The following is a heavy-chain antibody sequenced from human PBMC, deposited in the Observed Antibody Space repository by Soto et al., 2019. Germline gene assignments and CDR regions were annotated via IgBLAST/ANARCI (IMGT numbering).Heavy chain of an antibody. D-gene: IGHD5-18*01. Sequence: QVQLVQSGGEVKKPGASVKVSCKASGYTFTDNGITWVRQAPGQGLEWMGWINVYTGNTDYAQNLQGRVTMTTDTSTSTAYMELVSLTSDDKAVYYCARAIGGSEYSYIPSWGQGPLVTVSS. V-gene: IGHV1-18*01. CDR2: INVYTGNT. CDR1: GYTFTDNG. J-gene: IGHJ5*02. CDR3: ARAIGGSEYSYIPS.